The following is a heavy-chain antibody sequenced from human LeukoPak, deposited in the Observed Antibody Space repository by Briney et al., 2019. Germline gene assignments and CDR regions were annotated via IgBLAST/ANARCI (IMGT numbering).Heavy chain of an antibody. CDR2: LNSDGSST. Sequence: PGGSLRLSCAASGFTFRSYWMHWVRQAPGKGLVWVSCLNSDGSSTRYADSVRGRFTISRDNAKNTLYLQMNSLRAEDTAVYYCATGNYHAFDIWGQGTMVTVSS. J-gene: IGHJ3*02. CDR3: ATGNYHAFDI. D-gene: IGHD1-7*01. CDR1: GFTFRSYW. V-gene: IGHV3-74*01.